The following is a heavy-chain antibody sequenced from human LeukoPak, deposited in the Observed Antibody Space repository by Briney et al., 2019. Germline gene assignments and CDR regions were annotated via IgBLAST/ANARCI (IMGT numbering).Heavy chain of an antibody. CDR1: GFSFSTSL. Sequence: PGGSLRLSCVASGFSFSTSLMGWVRQAPGKGLEWVSAINGGGETTYYADSVKGRFTISRDNSESTLYLRMDSLGADDTAVYYCAKVREAWDYWGQGTQVTVSS. CDR2: INGGGETT. V-gene: IGHV3-23*01. CDR3: AKVREAWDY. J-gene: IGHJ4*02. D-gene: IGHD5-24*01.